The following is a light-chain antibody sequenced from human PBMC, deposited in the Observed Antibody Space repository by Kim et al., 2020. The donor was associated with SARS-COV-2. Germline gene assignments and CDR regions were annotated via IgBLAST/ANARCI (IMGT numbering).Light chain of an antibody. V-gene: IGKV1-39*01. CDR1: QIISTY. CDR2: CAS. CDR3: QQTYAFPPT. Sequence: SASVGDTVTISFRTTQIISTYIKWYQQKSGEAPQLLINCASTLQSGVPSRFSGSGSGIDFALTISSLQPEDFSTYYCQQTYAFPPTFGQGTNLYI. J-gene: IGKJ2*01.